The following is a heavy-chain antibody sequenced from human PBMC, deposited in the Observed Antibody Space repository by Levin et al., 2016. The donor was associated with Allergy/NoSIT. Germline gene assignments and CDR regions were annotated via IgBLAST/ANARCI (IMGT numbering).Heavy chain of an antibody. CDR2: IYYSGST. J-gene: IGHJ4*02. Sequence: SETLSLTCTVSGGSISSSSYYWGWIRQPPGKGLEWIGSIYYSGSTYYNPSLKSRVTISVDTSKNQFSLKLSSVTAADTAVYYCARSPRTGSTSRFYNYWGQGTLVTVSS. CDR1: GGSISSSSYY. D-gene: IGHD2-2*01. V-gene: IGHV4-39*01. CDR3: ARSPRTGSTSRFYNY.